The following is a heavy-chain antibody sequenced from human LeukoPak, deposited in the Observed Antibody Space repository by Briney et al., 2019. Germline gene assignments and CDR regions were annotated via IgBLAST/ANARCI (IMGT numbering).Heavy chain of an antibody. CDR3: AKDGRYSSSWYWDY. V-gene: IGHV3-74*01. Sequence: GGSLRLSRAASGFTFSSYEMNWVRQAPGKGLVWVSRITSDGSNTNYADSVKGRFTISRDNAKNTLYLHMNSLRAEDTAVYYCAKDGRYSSSWYWDYWGQGTLVTVSS. D-gene: IGHD6-13*01. CDR1: GFTFSSYE. J-gene: IGHJ4*02. CDR2: ITSDGSNT.